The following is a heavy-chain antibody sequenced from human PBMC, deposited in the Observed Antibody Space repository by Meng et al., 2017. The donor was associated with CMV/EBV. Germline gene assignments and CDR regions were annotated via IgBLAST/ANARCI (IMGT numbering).Heavy chain of an antibody. D-gene: IGHD5-18*01. Sequence: QSKLQESGPALVKPTQTLSLTCTFSGCSLSTSSVGGGWIRQPPGKALEWLALIYCDEDKRYSPSLKSRLTITVDTSKNQVVLTMTNMDPVDTATYYCAHRGSYGYLGYWGQGTLVTVSS. CDR1: GCSLSTSSVG. CDR3: AHRGSYGYLGY. J-gene: IGHJ4*02. CDR2: IYCDEDK. V-gene: IGHV2-5*02.